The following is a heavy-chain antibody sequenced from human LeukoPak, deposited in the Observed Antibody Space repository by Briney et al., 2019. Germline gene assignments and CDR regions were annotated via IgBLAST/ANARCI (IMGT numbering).Heavy chain of an antibody. CDR2: IYHSGST. V-gene: IGHV4-38-2*02. CDR3: ARQLLQYSSSWYAPAKHNWFDP. Sequence: SETLSLTCTVSGGSISSYYWGWIQQPPGKGLEWIGSIYHSGSTYYNPSLKSRVTISVDTSKNQFSLKLSSVTAADTAVYYCARQLLQYSSSWYAPAKHNWFDPWGQGTLVTVSS. D-gene: IGHD6-13*01. J-gene: IGHJ5*02. CDR1: GGSISSYY.